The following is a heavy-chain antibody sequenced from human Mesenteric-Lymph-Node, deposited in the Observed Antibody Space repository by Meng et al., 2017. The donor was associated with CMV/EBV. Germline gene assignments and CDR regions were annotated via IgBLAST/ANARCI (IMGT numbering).Heavy chain of an antibody. J-gene: IGHJ6*02. Sequence: GGSLRLSCAASGFTFSSYGMDWVRQAPGKGLEWVAFVRYDGNNKYYTDSVKGRFTISRDNSKNTLYLQMNSLRAEDTAVYYCAKGMEYLYYYYGMDVWGQGTTVTVSS. D-gene: IGHD2-2*01. CDR1: GFTFSSYG. V-gene: IGHV3-30*02. CDR2: VRYDGNNK. CDR3: AKGMEYLYYYYGMDV.